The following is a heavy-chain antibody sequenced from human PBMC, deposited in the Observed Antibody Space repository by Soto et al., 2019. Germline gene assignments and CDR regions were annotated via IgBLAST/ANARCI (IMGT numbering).Heavy chain of an antibody. J-gene: IGHJ5*02. CDR3: ARESSSRGGSVDP. CDR2: ISSSGSTI. Sequence: EVQLVESGGGLVQPGGSLRLSCAASGFTFSSYEMNWVRQAPGKGLEWVSYISSSGSTIYYADSVKGRFTISRDNAKNSLYLQMNSLRAEDTAVYYCARESSSRGGSVDPWGQGTLVTVSS. V-gene: IGHV3-48*03. CDR1: GFTFSSYE. D-gene: IGHD2-2*01.